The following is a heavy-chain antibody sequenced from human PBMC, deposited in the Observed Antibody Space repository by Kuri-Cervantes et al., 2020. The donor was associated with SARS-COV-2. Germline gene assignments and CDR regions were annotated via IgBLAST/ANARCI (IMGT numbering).Heavy chain of an antibody. D-gene: IGHD6-13*01. CDR3: AKETGAAGSSWMSYFDN. CDR1: GFTLGNHG. CDR2: ISTDGTIT. J-gene: IGHJ4*02. Sequence: GGSLRLSCAASGFTLGNHGMHWVRQAPGKGLEWLAVISTDGTITHYADSVKGRFTISRDNSKGTLYLEMNSLRDEDTGVYYCAKETGAAGSSWMSYFDNWGLGTQVTVSS. V-gene: IGHV3-30*18.